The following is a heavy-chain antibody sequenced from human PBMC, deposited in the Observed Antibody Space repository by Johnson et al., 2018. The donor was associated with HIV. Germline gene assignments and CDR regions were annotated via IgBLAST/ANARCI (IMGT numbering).Heavy chain of an antibody. CDR2: IWYDGSNK. V-gene: IGHV3-33*01. CDR1: GFTFSSYG. J-gene: IGHJ3*02. Sequence: QVLLVESGGGVVQPGRSLRLSCAASGFTFSSYGMHWVRQAPGKGLEWVAVIWYDGSNKYYADSVKGRFTISRDNSKNTLYLQMNSLRAEDTAVYYCARVGGATGAFDIWGQGTMVTVSS. CDR3: ARVGGATGAFDI. D-gene: IGHD1-26*01.